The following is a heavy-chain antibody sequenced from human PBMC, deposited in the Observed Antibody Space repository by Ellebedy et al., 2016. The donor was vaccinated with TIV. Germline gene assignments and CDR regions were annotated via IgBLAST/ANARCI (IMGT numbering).Heavy chain of an antibody. CDR1: GYTFTAYY. Sequence: AASVQVSCKASGYTFTAYYMHWVRQAPGQGLEWMEWINPNSGGTNLPQKFQGRVTMTRDRSISTAYMELSRLRSDDTAVYYCARERDASMASYYYYGMDVWGQGTTVTVSS. J-gene: IGHJ6*02. CDR3: ARERDASMASYYYYGMDV. D-gene: IGHD5-18*01. V-gene: IGHV1-2*02. CDR2: INPNSGGT.